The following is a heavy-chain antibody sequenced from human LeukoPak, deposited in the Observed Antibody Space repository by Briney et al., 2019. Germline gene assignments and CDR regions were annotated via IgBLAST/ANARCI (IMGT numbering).Heavy chain of an antibody. CDR2: IYTSEDT. Sequence: PSETLSLTCTVSGVSISSYYWNWIRQPAGKGLEWIGRIYTSEDTNYNPSLKRRLTMSVDTSKNQFSLRLSSVTAADTAVYYCAVGNYYDSGSSDWYFDLWGRGTLVTVSS. J-gene: IGHJ2*01. V-gene: IGHV4-4*07. CDR3: AVGNYYDSGSSDWYFDL. CDR1: GVSISSYY. D-gene: IGHD3-10*01.